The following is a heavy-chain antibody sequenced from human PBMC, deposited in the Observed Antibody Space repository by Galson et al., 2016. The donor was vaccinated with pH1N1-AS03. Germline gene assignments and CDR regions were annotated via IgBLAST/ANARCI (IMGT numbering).Heavy chain of an antibody. CDR1: GGSISTSSYY. V-gene: IGHV4-39*01. CDR3: ARHLYGDPPGGY. CDR2: IYYSGST. J-gene: IGHJ4*02. D-gene: IGHD4-17*01. Sequence: LSLTCTVSGGSISTSSYYWGWIRQPPGKGLEWIGSIYYSGSTYYNPSLKSRVTISVDTSKNQFSLKLSSVTAADTAVYYCARHLYGDPPGGYWGQGTLVTVSS.